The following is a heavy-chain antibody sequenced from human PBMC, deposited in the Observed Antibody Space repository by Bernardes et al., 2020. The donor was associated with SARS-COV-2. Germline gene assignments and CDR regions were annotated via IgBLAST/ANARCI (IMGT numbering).Heavy chain of an antibody. V-gene: IGHV3-53*01. J-gene: IGHJ6*02. CDR3: ASERINYDFWSGYYSYYGMDV. D-gene: IGHD3-3*01. CDR2: IYSGGST. CDR1: GFTVSSNY. Sequence: GGSLRLSRAASGFTVSSNYMSWVRQAPGKGLEWVSVIYSGGSTYYADSVKGRFTISRDNSKNTLYLQMNSLRAEDTAVYYCASERINYDFWSGYYSYYGMDVWGQGTTVTVSS.